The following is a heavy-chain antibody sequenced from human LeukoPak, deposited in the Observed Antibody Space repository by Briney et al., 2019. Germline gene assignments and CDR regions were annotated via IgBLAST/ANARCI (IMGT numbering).Heavy chain of an antibody. J-gene: IGHJ4*02. V-gene: IGHV1-18*01. CDR3: ARERSEYDSSGYYNPIDY. CDR2: ISVYNGNT. D-gene: IGHD3-22*01. CDR1: GYTFTSYG. Sequence: SVKVSCKASGYTFTSYGISWVRQAPGQGLEWRGWISVYNGNTHYAPKLQGRVTLTTGTSTSTAYTELRSLRSHDKGVYYCARERSEYDSSGYYNPIDYWAQGPLVSVPS.